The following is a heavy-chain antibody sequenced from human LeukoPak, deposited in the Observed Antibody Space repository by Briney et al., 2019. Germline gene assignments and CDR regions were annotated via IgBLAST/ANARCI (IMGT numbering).Heavy chain of an antibody. CDR2: ISGSGGST. Sequence: PGGSLRLSCAASGFTFSSYAMSWVRQAPGKGLXXXXAISGSGGSTYYAGSVKGRFTISRDNSKNTLYLQMNSLRAEDTAVYYCAKSPGSLLWFGELLYYFDYWGQGTLVTVSS. J-gene: IGHJ4*02. CDR1: GFTFSSYA. V-gene: IGHV3-23*01. D-gene: IGHD3-10*01. CDR3: AKSPGSLLWFGELLYYFDY.